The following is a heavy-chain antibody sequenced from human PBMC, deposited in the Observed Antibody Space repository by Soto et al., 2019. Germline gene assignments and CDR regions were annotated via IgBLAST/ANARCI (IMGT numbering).Heavy chain of an antibody. Sequence: SETLSLTCTVSGGSISSSSYYWGWIRQPPGKGLEWIGSIYYSGSTYYNPSLKSRVTISVDTSKNQFSLKLSSVTAADTAVYYCARCVGLLPVQVDQNWFDPWGQEPWSPSPQ. CDR1: GGSISSSSYY. CDR3: ARCVGLLPVQVDQNWFDP. V-gene: IGHV4-39*01. J-gene: IGHJ5*02. D-gene: IGHD1-26*01. CDR2: IYYSGST.